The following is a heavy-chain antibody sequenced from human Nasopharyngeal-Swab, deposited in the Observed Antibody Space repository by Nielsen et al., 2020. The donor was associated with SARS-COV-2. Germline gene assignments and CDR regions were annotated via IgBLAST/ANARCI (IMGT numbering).Heavy chain of an antibody. CDR3: AKAYSYGSGSSYATFDS. D-gene: IGHD3-10*01. CDR1: GFTFSNYA. V-gene: IGHV3-23*01. J-gene: IGHJ4*02. Sequence: GESLKISCAASGFTFSNYAMSWVRQAPGKGLEWVSGITASGANTYHAASVKGRFTISRDNSKNMLYLQMISLRADDTAVYYCAKAYSYGSGSSYATFDSWGQGTLVTVSS. CDR2: ITASGANT.